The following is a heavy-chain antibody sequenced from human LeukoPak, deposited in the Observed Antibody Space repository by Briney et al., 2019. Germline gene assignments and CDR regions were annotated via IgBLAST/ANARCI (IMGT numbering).Heavy chain of an antibody. CDR2: INWNGGST. D-gene: IGHD3-22*01. CDR1: GFTFDDYG. Sequence: GGSLRLSCAASGFTFDDYGMNWVRQVPGKGLEWVSGINWNGGSTGYADSVKGRFTISRDNAKNSLYLQMNSLRAEDTALYYCARELKASGVVVVITNEPYDYWGQGTLVTVSS. CDR3: ARELKASGVVVVITNEPYDY. V-gene: IGHV3-20*04. J-gene: IGHJ4*02.